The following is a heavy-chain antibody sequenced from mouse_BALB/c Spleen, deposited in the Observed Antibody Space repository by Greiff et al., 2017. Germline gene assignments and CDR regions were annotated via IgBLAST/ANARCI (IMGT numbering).Heavy chain of an antibody. Sequence: VQLQQSGAELVKPVASVKLSCTASGFNIKDTYMHWVKQRPEQGLEWIGRIDPANGNTKYDPKFQGKATITADTSSNTAYLQLSSLTSEDTAVYYCASHYGSSAWFAYWGQGTLVTVSA. J-gene: IGHJ3*01. CDR2: IDPANGNT. CDR1: GFNIKDTY. V-gene: IGHV14-3*02. D-gene: IGHD1-1*01. CDR3: ASHYGSSAWFAY.